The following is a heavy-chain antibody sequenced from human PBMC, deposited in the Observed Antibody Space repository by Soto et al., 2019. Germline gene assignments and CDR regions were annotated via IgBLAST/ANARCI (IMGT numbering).Heavy chain of an antibody. Sequence: GGSLRLSCAASGFTVSSNYMSWVRQAPGKGLEWVSVIYSGGSTYYADSVKGRFTISRDNSKNTLYLQMNSLRAEDTAVYYCARDLAAAGTRGGYYYYGMDVWGQGTTVTVSS. CDR1: GFTVSSNY. CDR3: ARDLAAAGTRGGYYYYGMDV. V-gene: IGHV3-53*01. CDR2: IYSGGST. J-gene: IGHJ6*02. D-gene: IGHD6-13*01.